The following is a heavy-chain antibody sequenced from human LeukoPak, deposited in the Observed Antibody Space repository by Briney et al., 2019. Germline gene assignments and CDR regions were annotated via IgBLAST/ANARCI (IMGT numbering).Heavy chain of an antibody. D-gene: IGHD5-12*01. J-gene: IGHJ4*02. V-gene: IGHV1-69*13. Sequence: ASVKVSCKASGGTFSSYAISWVRQAPGQGLEWMGGIIPIFGTANYAQKFQGRVTITADESTSTAYMELSSLRSEDTAVYYCARGYSGYDEPPGYWGQGTLSPSPQ. CDR3: ARGYSGYDEPPGY. CDR1: GGTFSSYA. CDR2: IIPIFGTA.